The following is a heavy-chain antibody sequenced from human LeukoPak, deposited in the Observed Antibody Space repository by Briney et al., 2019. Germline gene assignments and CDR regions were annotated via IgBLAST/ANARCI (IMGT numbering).Heavy chain of an antibody. V-gene: IGHV4-34*01. J-gene: IGHJ4*02. CDR3: ATLGEYYDSSGYYYN. CDR2: INHSGST. CDR1: GGSFSGYY. Sequence: SETLSLTCAVYGGSFSGYYWSWIRQPPGKGLEWIGEINHSGSTYYNPSLKSRVTISVDSSKNQFSLKLTSVTAADTAVYYCATLGEYYDSSGYYYNWGQGTLVTVSS. D-gene: IGHD3-22*01.